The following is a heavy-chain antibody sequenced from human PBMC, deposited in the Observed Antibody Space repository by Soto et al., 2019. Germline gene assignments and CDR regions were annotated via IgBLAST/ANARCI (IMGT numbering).Heavy chain of an antibody. CDR2: ISYSGGT. Sequence: SETLSLTCTVSGGSISSYYWSWIRQPPGKGLEWIGYISYSGGTNYNPSLKSRVTMSVDTSKNQFSLKLTSVTAADTAVYYCARDPHGSLDVWGQGTTVTVSS. CDR1: GGSISSYY. D-gene: IGHD6-19*01. J-gene: IGHJ6*02. V-gene: IGHV4-59*01. CDR3: ARDPHGSLDV.